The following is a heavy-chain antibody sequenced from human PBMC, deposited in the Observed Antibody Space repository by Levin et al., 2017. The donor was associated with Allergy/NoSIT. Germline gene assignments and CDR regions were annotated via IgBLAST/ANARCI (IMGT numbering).Heavy chain of an antibody. D-gene: IGHD6-19*01. CDR1: GFTFSSYA. J-gene: IGHJ5*02. CDR3: ARTFEQWLVPFWFDP. CDR2: ISYDGSNK. V-gene: IGHV3-30*04. Sequence: GGSLRLSCAASGFTFSSYAMHWVRQAPGKGLEWVAVISYDGSNKYYADSVKGRFTISRDNSKNTLYLQMNSLRAEDTAVYYCARTFEQWLVPFWFDPWGQGTLVTVSS.